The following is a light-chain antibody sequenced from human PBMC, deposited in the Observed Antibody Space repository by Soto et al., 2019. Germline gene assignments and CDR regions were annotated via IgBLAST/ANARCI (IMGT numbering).Light chain of an antibody. V-gene: IGKV2-28*01. CDR2: LGS. J-gene: IGKJ2*01. CDR1: QSLLHSNGYNF. CDR3: MQALQTPPYT. Sequence: DIVMTQSPLSLPVTPGEPASISCWSSQSLLHSNGYNFLDWYLQKPGQSPQLLIHLGSNRASGVPDRFSGSGSGTYFTLKISRVEAKDVGVYYCMQALQTPPYTFGQGTKVEIK.